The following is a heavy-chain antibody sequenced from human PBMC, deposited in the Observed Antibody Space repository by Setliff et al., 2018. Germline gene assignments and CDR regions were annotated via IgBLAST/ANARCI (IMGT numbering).Heavy chain of an antibody. D-gene: IGHD2-2*01. CDR2: IFWDDDK. V-gene: IGHV2-5*02. CDR3: VHRPGYCFTTTCWNFDY. J-gene: IGHJ4*02. CDR1: GFSLTTSGVG. Sequence: SGPTLVNPTQTLTLTCTFSGFSLTTSGVGVGWVRQPPGKALEWLAIIFWDDDKRYSPSLKNRLTITKDSLKRQVVLTMTNVNPVDTATYYCVHRPGYCFTTTCWNFDYWGQGALVTVSS.